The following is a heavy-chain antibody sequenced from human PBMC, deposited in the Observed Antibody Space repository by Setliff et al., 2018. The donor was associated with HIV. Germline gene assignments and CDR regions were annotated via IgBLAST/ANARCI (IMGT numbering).Heavy chain of an antibody. CDR1: GASLNSGSYF. CDR2: IYTSGDT. D-gene: IGHD3-9*01. J-gene: IGHJ1*01. V-gene: IGHV4-61*02. Sequence: PSETLSLTCTVSGASLNSGSYFWSWVRQPAGKGPEWIGRIYTSGDTNYNPSLKSRVTISMDTSKKQFSLKLRSVNAADTAVYYCAREAEQDYDVVTETLVEGAYIQFWGQGSLVTVSS. CDR3: AREAEQDYDVVTETLVEGAYIQF.